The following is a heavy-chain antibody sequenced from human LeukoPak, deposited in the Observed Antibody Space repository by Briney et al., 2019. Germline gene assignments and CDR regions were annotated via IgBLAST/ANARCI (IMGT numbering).Heavy chain of an antibody. Sequence: SETLSLTCAVSGASIRNTSFYWGWIRQPPGKGLEWIGEINHSGSTNYNPSLKSRVTISVDTSKNQFSLKLSSVTAADTAVYYCARRAGEFGELRGVDYWGQGTLVTVSS. CDR2: INHSGST. V-gene: IGHV4-39*07. CDR1: GASIRNTSFY. J-gene: IGHJ4*02. CDR3: ARRAGEFGELRGVDY. D-gene: IGHD3-10*01.